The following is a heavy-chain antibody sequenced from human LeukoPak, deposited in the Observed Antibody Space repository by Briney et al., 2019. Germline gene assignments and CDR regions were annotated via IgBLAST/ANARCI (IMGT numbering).Heavy chain of an antibody. J-gene: IGHJ4*02. D-gene: IGHD5-12*01. CDR3: ARDKSVATAPRHPFDY. CDR2: ISVYNYNT. Sequence: GLEWLGWISVYNYNTNYAQMFRGRVTMTIDTSTITAYMELRSLTSDDTAVYYCARDKSVATAPRHPFDYWGQGTLITVSS. V-gene: IGHV1-18*01.